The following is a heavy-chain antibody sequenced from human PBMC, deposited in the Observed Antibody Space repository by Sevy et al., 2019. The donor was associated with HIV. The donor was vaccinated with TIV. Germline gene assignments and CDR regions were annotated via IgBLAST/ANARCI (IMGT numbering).Heavy chain of an antibody. CDR3: AGDSRNGLDP. J-gene: IGHJ5*02. CDR2: IWYDGINK. D-gene: IGHD2-8*01. Sequence: GGSLRLSCVASGFIFSTYGMHWVRQAPGKGLEWVAVIWYDGINKDYADSVKGRFIISRDNSKKTMYLEMASLSAEDTAVYYCAGDSRNGLDPSGQGALVTVSS. CDR1: GFIFSTYG. V-gene: IGHV3-33*01.